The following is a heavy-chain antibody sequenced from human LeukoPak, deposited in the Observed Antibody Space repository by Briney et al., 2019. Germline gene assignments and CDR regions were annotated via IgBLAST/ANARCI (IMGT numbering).Heavy chain of an antibody. CDR1: GFTFSRYE. Sequence: PGGSLRLSCAASGFTFSRYEMNWVRQAPGKGLEWVSAISGSGGSTYYADSVKGRFTISRDNSKNTLYLQMNSLRAEDTAVYYCAGDTYYDILTGYQLDYWGQGTLVTVSS. CDR2: ISGSGGST. V-gene: IGHV3-23*01. CDR3: AGDTYYDILTGYQLDY. J-gene: IGHJ4*02. D-gene: IGHD3-9*01.